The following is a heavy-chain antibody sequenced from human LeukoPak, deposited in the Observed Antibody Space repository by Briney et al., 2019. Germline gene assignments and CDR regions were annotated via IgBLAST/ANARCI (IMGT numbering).Heavy chain of an antibody. Sequence: SQTLSLTSAISGDSVSSNSAAWNWIRQSPSRGLEWLGRTYYRSKWYNDYAVSVKSRITINPDTSKNQFSLKLSSVTAADTAVYYCARKSGYARDYWGQGNLVTVSS. J-gene: IGHJ4*02. D-gene: IGHD5-12*01. V-gene: IGHV6-1*01. CDR2: TYYRSKWYN. CDR1: GDSVSSNSAA. CDR3: ARKSGYARDY.